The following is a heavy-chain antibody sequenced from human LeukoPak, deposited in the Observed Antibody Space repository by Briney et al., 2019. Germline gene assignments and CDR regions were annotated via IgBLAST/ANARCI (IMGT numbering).Heavy chain of an antibody. V-gene: IGHV4-39*01. CDR3: ARHEDGDRPVRDYYYYYGMDV. D-gene: IGHD5-24*01. CDR2: IYYSGST. CDR1: GGSISSSSYY. Sequence: PSETLSLTCTVSGGSISSSSYYWGWIRQPPGKGLEWIGSIYYSGSTYYNPSLESRVTISVDTSKNQFSLKLSSVTAADTAVYYCARHEDGDRPVRDYYYYYGMDVWGQGTTVTVSS. J-gene: IGHJ6*02.